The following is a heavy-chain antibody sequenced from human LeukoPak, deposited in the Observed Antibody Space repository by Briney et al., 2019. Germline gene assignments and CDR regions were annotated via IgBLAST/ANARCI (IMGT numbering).Heavy chain of an antibody. J-gene: IGHJ4*02. D-gene: IGHD3-9*01. CDR1: GGSVSSGSYY. CDR2: IYYSGST. Sequence: SETLSLTCTVSGGSVSSGSYYWSWIRQPPGKGLEWIGYIYYSGSTNYNPSLKSRVTISVDTSKNQFSLKLSSATAADTAVYYCASTPRYFDWLFPGYWGQGTLVTVSS. V-gene: IGHV4-61*01. CDR3: ASTPRYFDWLFPGY.